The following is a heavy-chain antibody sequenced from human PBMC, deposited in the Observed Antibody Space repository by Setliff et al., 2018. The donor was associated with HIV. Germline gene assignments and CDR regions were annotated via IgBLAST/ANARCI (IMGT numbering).Heavy chain of an antibody. V-gene: IGHV4-59*12. CDR3: ARDQQLALDY. D-gene: IGHD6-13*01. CDR1: GGSISSYY. Sequence: SETLSLTCTVSGGSISSYYWSWIRQPPGKGLEWIGYIYFSGSTNYNPSLKSRFTISVDTSKNQFTLRLSSVTAADTAVYYCARDQQLALDYWGQGTLVTVSS. CDR2: IYFSGST. J-gene: IGHJ4*02.